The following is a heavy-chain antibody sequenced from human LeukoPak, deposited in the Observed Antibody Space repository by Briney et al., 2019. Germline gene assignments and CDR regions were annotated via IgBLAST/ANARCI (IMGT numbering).Heavy chain of an antibody. J-gene: IGHJ5*02. CDR3: ARVVVVPAAIRSRIAAAEWFDP. CDR1: GYTFTGYY. V-gene: IGHV1-18*04. CDR2: ISAYNGNT. Sequence: ASVKVSCKASGYTFTGYYIHWVRQAPGQGLEWMGWISAYNGNTNYAQKLQGRVTMTTDTSTSTAYMELRSLRSDDTAVYYCARVVVVPAAIRSRIAAAEWFDPWGQGTLVTVSS. D-gene: IGHD2-2*01.